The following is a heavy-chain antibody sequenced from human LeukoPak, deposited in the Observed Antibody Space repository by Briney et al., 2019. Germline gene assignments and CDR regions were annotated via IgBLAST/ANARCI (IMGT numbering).Heavy chain of an antibody. D-gene: IGHD3-10*01. CDR1: GGSFSGYY. J-gene: IGHJ3*02. CDR2: IYTSGST. V-gene: IGHV4-4*07. Sequence: SETLSLTCAVYGGSFSGYYWSWIRQPAGKGLEWIGRIYTSGSTNYNPSLKSRVTMSVDMSKNQSSLKLTSVTAADTAVYYCARDSSPGRSFDIWGQGTMVTVSS. CDR3: ARDSSPGRSFDI.